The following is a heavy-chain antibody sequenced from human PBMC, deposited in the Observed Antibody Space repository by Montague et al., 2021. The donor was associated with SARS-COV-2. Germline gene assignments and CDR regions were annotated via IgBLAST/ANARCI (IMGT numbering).Heavy chain of an antibody. Sequence: SETLSLTCAVYGGSFSGYYWSWIRQPPGKGLERIGEINHSGSTNYNPSLKSRVTISVDTSKSQFSLKLSSVTAADTAVYFCARAPDYDILTAALTEGFDFWGQGTLVTVSS. CDR1: GGSFSGYY. V-gene: IGHV4-34*01. D-gene: IGHD3-9*01. J-gene: IGHJ4*02. CDR2: INHSGST. CDR3: ARAPDYDILTAALTEGFDF.